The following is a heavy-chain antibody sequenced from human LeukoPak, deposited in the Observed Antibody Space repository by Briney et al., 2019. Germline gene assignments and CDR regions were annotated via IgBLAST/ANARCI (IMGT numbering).Heavy chain of an antibody. CDR3: AKEGYSYGYGY. CDR2: ISDSTSST. CDR1: GFTFSSSG. D-gene: IGHD5-18*01. J-gene: IGHJ4*02. V-gene: IGHV3-23*01. Sequence: GGSLRLSCAASGFTFSSSGMSWVRQAPGKGLEWVSTISDSTSSTYYADSVKGRFTISRDNSKNTLYLQMNSLRAEDTAVYYCAKEGYSYGYGYWGQGTLVTVSS.